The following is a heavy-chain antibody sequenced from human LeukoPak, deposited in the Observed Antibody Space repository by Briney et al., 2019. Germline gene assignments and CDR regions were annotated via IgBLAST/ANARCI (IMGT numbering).Heavy chain of an antibody. V-gene: IGHV3-48*01. CDR2: ISSSSSTI. Sequence: GGSLRLSCAASGFSFSSYSMNWVRQAPGKGLEWVSYISSSSSTIYYADSVKGRFTISRDNAKNSLYLQMNSLRAEDTAVYYSARSGKCELILFDYWGQGTLVTVSS. CDR1: GFSFSSYS. D-gene: IGHD1-26*01. J-gene: IGHJ4*02. CDR3: ARSGKCELILFDY.